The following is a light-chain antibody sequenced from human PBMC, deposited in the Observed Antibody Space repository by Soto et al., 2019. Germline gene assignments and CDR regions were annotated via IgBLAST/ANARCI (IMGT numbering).Light chain of an antibody. CDR1: QIINTW. Sequence: DIQTTQSPSSLSASVGDRVSITCLASQIINTWLTWYQQKPGKAPKLLIYRASNLVNGVPSRFSDSGSGTEFTLTISSLQPDDFSIYYCQQYETYSGTFGPGTKVDL. CDR3: QQYETYSGT. V-gene: IGKV1-5*03. J-gene: IGKJ3*01. CDR2: RAS.